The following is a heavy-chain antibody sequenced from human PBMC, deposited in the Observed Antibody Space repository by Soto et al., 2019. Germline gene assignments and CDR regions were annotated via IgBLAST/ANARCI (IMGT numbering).Heavy chain of an antibody. CDR2: IYSDGST. V-gene: IGHV3-53*01. CDR1: GFSVSGNY. Sequence: GGSLRLSCAASGFSVSGNYMSWVRQAPGKGLEWVSVIYSDGSTYYADSVKGRFTISRDNSKNTLYLQMNSLRAEDTAVYYCARDCSSTSCYTPHYGMDVWGQGTTVTVSS. D-gene: IGHD2-2*02. J-gene: IGHJ6*02. CDR3: ARDCSSTSCYTPHYGMDV.